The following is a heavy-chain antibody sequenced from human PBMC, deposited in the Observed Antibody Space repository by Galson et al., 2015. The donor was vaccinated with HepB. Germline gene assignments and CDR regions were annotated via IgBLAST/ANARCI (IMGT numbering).Heavy chain of an antibody. D-gene: IGHD2-2*02. CDR3: ARDEEPAAILYYFDY. CDR2: ISYDGSNK. Sequence: SLRLSCAASGFTFSSYAMHWVHQAPGKGLEWVAVISYDGSNKYYADSVKGRFTISRDNSKNTLYLQMNSLRAEDTAVYYCARDEEPAAILYYFDYWGQGTLVTVSS. V-gene: IGHV3-30-3*01. CDR1: GFTFSSYA. J-gene: IGHJ4*02.